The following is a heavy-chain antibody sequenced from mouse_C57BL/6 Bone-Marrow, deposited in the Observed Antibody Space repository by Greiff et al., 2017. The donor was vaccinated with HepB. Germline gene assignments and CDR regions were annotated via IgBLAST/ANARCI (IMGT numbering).Heavy chain of an antibody. J-gene: IGHJ2*01. D-gene: IGHD4-1*01. Sequence: VKLQESGAELARPGASVKLSCKASGYTFTSYGISWVKQRTGQGLEWIGEIYPRSGNTYYNEKFKGKATLTADKSSSTAYMELRSLTSEDSAVYFCARCWDDYFDYWGQGTTLTVSS. V-gene: IGHV1-81*01. CDR3: ARCWDDYFDY. CDR2: IYPRSGNT. CDR1: GYTFTSYG.